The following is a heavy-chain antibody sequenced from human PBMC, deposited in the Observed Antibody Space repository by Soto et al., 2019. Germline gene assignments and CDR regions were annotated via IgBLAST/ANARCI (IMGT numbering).Heavy chain of an antibody. CDR2: INHSGST. V-gene: IGHV4-34*01. Sequence: PSETLSLTCAVYGGSFSGYYWSWIRQPPGKGLEWIGEINHSGSTNYNPSLKSRVTISVDTSKNQFSLKLSSVTAADTAVYYCARGVEDYGDYVDHFDYWGQGTLVTVSS. CDR1: GGSFSGYY. J-gene: IGHJ4*02. D-gene: IGHD4-17*01. CDR3: ARGVEDYGDYVDHFDY.